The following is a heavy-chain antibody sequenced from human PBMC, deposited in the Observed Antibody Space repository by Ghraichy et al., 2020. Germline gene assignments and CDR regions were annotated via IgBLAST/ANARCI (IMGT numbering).Heavy chain of an antibody. CDR2: IDHSGST. V-gene: IGHV4-59*01. J-gene: IGHJ6*04. Sequence: GSLRLSCIVSGGSIRSYYWSWIRQSPGKGLDWIGCIDHSGSTNYNPSLISRVTISVDTSRNQFSMKLSSVSDADTAVYYCARGGAGNYDTAVMDVWGKGTMVSVSS. CDR3: ARGGAGNYDTAVMDV. D-gene: IGHD3-22*01. CDR1: GGSIRSYY.